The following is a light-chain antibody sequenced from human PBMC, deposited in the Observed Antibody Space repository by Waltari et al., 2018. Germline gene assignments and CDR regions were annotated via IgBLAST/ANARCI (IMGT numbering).Light chain of an antibody. V-gene: IGLV8-61*01. J-gene: IGLJ3*02. CDR2: KGN. Sequence: VVTXAXSLSVYPGGTVTPTCALSSVSVSFTSLATWYQQTPGQTPRTLMYKGNSRSSVVPDRFSGSILGNKAALTITGAQAEDESDYYCSLYMGSGIWVFGGGTKXTVL. CDR1: SVSVSFTSL. CDR3: SLYMGSGIWV.